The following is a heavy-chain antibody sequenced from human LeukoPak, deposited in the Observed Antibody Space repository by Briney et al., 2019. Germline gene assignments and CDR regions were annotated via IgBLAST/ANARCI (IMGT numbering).Heavy chain of an antibody. D-gene: IGHD3-3*01. CDR3: ARANTPYYDFWSGYRHDAFDI. CDR2: ISSSSSTI. J-gene: IGHJ3*02. CDR1: GFTFSSYS. V-gene: IGHV3-48*01. Sequence: GGSLRLSSAASGFTFSSYSMNWVRQAPGKGLEWVSYISSSSSTIYYADSVKGRFTISRDNAKNSLYLQMNSLRAEDTAVYYCARANTPYYDFWSGYRHDAFDIWGQGTMVTVSS.